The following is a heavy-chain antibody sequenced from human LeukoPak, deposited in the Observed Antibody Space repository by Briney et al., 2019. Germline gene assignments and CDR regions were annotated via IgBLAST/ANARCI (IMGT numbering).Heavy chain of an antibody. CDR1: GFTFSSYG. Sequence: GGSLRLSCAASGFTFSSYGMSWVRQAPGKGLEWVSAIRGSGGYTYYADSVMGRFTISRDNAKNSLYLHMSSLRADDTAVYYCARDLRQELISRDFYYYMDVWGKGTTVTVSS. CDR2: IRGSGGYT. CDR3: ARDLRQELISRDFYYYMDV. J-gene: IGHJ6*03. D-gene: IGHD1-26*01. V-gene: IGHV3-21*01.